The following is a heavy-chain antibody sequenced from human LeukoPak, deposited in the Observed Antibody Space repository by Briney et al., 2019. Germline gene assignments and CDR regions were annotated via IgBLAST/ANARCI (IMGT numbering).Heavy chain of an antibody. CDR3: ARHVHGSVWPTYYYYMDV. CDR2: IYYSGSP. Sequence: PSETLSLTCTVSGGSISSSRYYWGWIRQPPGKGLQWIGSIYYSGSPYYNPALTGRLPISVDTSNNQFSLLLSSVTAGDTAVYYCARHVHGSVWPTYYYYMDVWGKGTTVTVSS. V-gene: IGHV4-39*01. J-gene: IGHJ6*03. CDR1: GGSISSSRYY. D-gene: IGHD6-19*01.